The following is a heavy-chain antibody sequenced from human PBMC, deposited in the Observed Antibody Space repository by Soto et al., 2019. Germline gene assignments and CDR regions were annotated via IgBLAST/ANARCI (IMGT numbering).Heavy chain of an antibody. Sequence: QITLKESGPTLVKPTQTLTLTCTFSGFSLSTSGVGVGWIRQPPGKALEWLALIYWDADKRYSPSLKSRLTSTKDTSKNQVVLTMTNMDPVDTATYYCAHRYCSGGSCYVIDYWGQGTLVTVSS. CDR2: IYWDADK. CDR3: AHRYCSGGSCYVIDY. D-gene: IGHD2-15*01. CDR1: GFSLSTSGVG. J-gene: IGHJ4*02. V-gene: IGHV2-5*02.